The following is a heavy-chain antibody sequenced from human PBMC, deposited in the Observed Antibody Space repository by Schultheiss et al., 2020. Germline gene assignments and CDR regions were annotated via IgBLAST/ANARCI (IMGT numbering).Heavy chain of an antibody. Sequence: GESLKISCAASGFTFSSYGMHWVRQAPGKGLEWVAVISYDGSNKYYADSVKGRFTISRDNSKNTLYLQMNSLRAEDTAVYYCAKRDGGESARYSGSYWGEYWGQGTLVTVSS. D-gene: IGHD1-26*01. CDR1: GFTFSSYG. J-gene: IGHJ4*02. CDR2: ISYDGSNK. CDR3: AKRDGGESARYSGSYWGEY. V-gene: IGHV3-30*18.